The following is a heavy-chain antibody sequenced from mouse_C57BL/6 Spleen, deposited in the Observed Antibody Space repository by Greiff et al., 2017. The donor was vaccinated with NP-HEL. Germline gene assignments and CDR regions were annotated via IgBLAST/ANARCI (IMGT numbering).Heavy chain of an antibody. CDR1: GYTFTDYN. Sequence: DVQLQESGPELVKPGASVKIPCKASGYTFTDYNMDWVKQSHGKSLEWIGDINPNNGGTIYNQKFKGKATLTVDKSSSTAYMELRSLTSEDTAVYYCARGADYDTAYWYFDVWGTGTTVTVSS. CDR2: INPNNGGT. J-gene: IGHJ1*03. CDR3: ARGADYDTAYWYFDV. V-gene: IGHV1-18*01. D-gene: IGHD2-4*01.